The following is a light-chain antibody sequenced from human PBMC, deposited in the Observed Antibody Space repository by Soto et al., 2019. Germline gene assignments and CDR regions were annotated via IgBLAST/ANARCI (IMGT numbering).Light chain of an antibody. V-gene: IGKV3-11*01. CDR2: DTS. CDR3: QQRSNWMIT. Sequence: EIVLTQSPATLSLSPGERAALSCRASQRVTSYLNWYQQQPGQAPRLLIHDTSNRATGIPARFSGSGSGTDFTLTISSLEPEDFAVYYCQQRSNWMITFGQGTRLEIK. CDR1: QRVTSY. J-gene: IGKJ5*01.